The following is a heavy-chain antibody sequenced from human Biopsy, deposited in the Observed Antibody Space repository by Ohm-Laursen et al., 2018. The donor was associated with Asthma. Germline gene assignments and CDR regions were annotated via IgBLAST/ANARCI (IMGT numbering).Heavy chain of an antibody. CDR3: ARKAGSCISRTCYSLDF. CDR2: INSVFGTT. Sequence: SVKVSCKSLGGTFNTYVIGWVRQAPGQGLEWMGGINSVFGTTTYPQKFQDRVTITADDPTSTVYIELSSLRSEDTAAYYCARKAGSCISRTCYSLDFWGQGTLVTVSS. D-gene: IGHD2-2*01. CDR1: GGTFNTYV. V-gene: IGHV1-69*13. J-gene: IGHJ4*02.